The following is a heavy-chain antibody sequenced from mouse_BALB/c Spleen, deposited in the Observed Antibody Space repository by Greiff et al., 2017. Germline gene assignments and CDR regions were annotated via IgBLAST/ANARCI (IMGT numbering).Heavy chain of an antibody. V-gene: IGHV2-9*02. J-gene: IGHJ4*01. D-gene: IGHD2-10*02. CDR1: GFSLTSYG. CDR3: ARGGYGNYYAMDY. Sequence: QVQLQQSGPGLVAPSQSLSITCTVSGFSLTSYGVHWVRQPPGKGLEWLGVIWAGGSTNYNSALMSRLSISKDNSKSQVFLKMNSLQTDDTAMYYCARGGYGNYYAMDYWGQGTSVTVSS. CDR2: IWAGGST.